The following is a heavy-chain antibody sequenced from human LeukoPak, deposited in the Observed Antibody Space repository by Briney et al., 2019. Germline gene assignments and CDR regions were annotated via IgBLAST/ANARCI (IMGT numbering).Heavy chain of an antibody. Sequence: ASVNVSCKASGYTFTSYAMNWVRQAPGQGLEWMGWINTNTGNPTYAQGFTGRFVFSLDTSVSTAYLQISSLKAEDTAVYYCASGLRRDWFDPWGQGTQVTVSS. CDR1: GYTFTSYA. V-gene: IGHV7-4-1*02. CDR2: INTNTGNP. D-gene: IGHD2-21*01. CDR3: ASGLRRDWFDP. J-gene: IGHJ5*02.